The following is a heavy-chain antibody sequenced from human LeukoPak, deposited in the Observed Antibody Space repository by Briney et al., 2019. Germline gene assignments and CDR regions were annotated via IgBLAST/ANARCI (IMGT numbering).Heavy chain of an antibody. CDR3: ARVLTIAVAVVEAFDI. J-gene: IGHJ3*02. D-gene: IGHD6-19*01. V-gene: IGHV4-61*02. Sequence: SETLSLTCTVSGGSISSGSYYWSWIRQPAGKGLEWIGRIYTSGSTNYNPSLKSRVTISVDTSKNQFSLKLSSVTAADTAVYYCARVLTIAVAVVEAFDIWGQGTMVTVSS. CDR1: GGSISSGSYY. CDR2: IYTSGST.